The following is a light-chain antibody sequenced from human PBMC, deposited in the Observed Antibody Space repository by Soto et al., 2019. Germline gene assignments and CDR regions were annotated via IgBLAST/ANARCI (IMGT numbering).Light chain of an antibody. CDR2: EVS. CDR3: CSYAGSNNYV. Sequence: QSALTQPPSASGSPGQSVTISCTGTSSDVGGCNYVSWYQQHPGKAPKLMIYEVSKRPSGVPDRFSGSKSGNKASLTVSGLRAEDEADYYCCSYAGSNNYVFGTGTKLTVL. CDR1: SSDVGGCNY. J-gene: IGLJ1*01. V-gene: IGLV2-8*01.